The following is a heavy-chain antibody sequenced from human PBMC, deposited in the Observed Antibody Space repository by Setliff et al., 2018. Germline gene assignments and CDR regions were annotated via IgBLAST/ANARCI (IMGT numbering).Heavy chain of an antibody. D-gene: IGHD5-18*01. Sequence: PGGSLRLSCAASGFSFSGSAVYWVRQASVKGLEWIGRIRGRTDNYATAYAASVRGRFTISRDDSKNTAYLQMNSLKTKDTAVYYCTFARDGYDVFDIWGQGTMVTVSS. V-gene: IGHV3-73*01. CDR3: TFARDGYDVFDI. CDR2: IRGRTDNYAT. J-gene: IGHJ3*02. CDR1: GFSFSGSA.